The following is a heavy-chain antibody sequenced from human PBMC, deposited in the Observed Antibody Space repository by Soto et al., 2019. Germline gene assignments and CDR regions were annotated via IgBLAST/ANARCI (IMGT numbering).Heavy chain of an antibody. CDR3: ARGVRYFDWLLPFYLDY. V-gene: IGHV4-59*01. Sequence: PSETLSLTCTVSGGSINSYYWSWIRQAPGMGLEWIGCISYSGSANYNPSLKSRVALSVDTSKNQFSLKLSSVTAADTAVYYCARGVRYFDWLLPFYLDYWGQGTPVTVSS. CDR2: ISYSGSA. CDR1: GGSINSYY. J-gene: IGHJ4*02. D-gene: IGHD3-9*01.